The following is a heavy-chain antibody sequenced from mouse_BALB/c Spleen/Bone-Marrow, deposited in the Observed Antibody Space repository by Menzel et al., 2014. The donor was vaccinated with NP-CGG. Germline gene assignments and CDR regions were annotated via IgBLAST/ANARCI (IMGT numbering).Heavy chain of an antibody. CDR1: GFSLTSYG. V-gene: IGHV2-6-1*01. Sequence: QVQLKESGPGLVAPSQSLSITCTISGFSLTSYGVHWVRQPPAKGLEWLTVIWNDGSTTYNSALKSRLTISKDNSKSQVFLKMNSLQTDDTGMYYCAKHGGGYFDYWGQGTSLTVSS. J-gene: IGHJ2*02. CDR2: IWNDGST. CDR3: AKHGGGYFDY.